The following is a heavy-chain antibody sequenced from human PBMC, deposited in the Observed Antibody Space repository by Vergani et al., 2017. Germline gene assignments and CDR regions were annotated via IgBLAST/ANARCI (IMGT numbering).Heavy chain of an antibody. V-gene: IGHV4-39*01. CDR2: IYYSGST. CDR3: ARQSPTIVVPAAAAIDY. D-gene: IGHD2-2*01. J-gene: IGHJ4*02. Sequence: QLQLQESGPGLVKPSETLSLTCTVSGGPISSSSYYWGWIRQPPGKGLEWIGSIYYSGSTYYNPSLKSRVTISVDTSKNQFSLKLSSVTAADTAVFYCARQSPTIVVPAAAAIDYWGQGALVTVSS. CDR1: GGPISSSSYY.